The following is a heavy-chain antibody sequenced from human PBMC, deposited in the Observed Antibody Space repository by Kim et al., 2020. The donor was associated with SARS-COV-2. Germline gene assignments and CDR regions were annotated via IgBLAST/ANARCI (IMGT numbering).Heavy chain of an antibody. J-gene: IGHJ6*02. CDR3: ARDRTLLWFGESQVGMDV. CDR1: GFTFSSYA. D-gene: IGHD3-10*01. V-gene: IGHV3-30*04. CDR2: ISYDGSNK. Sequence: GGSLRLSCAASGFTFSSYAMHWVRQAPGKGLEWVAVISYDGSNKYYADSVKGRFTISRDNSKNTLYLQMNSLRAEDTAVYYCARDRTLLWFGESQVGMDVWGQGTTGTVS.